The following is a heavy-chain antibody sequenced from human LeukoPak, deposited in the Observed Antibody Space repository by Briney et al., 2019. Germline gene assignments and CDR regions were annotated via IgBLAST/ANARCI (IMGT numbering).Heavy chain of an antibody. CDR2: FYPGDSDT. J-gene: IGHJ3*02. CDR3: ARHGLLSYVDAFDI. D-gene: IGHD3-16*01. Sequence: GESLKISCKGSGYSFTSYWIGWVRQLPGKGLEWMGIFYPGDSDTRYSPPFQGQVTISADKSISTAYLQWSSLKASDTAMYYCARHGLLSYVDAFDIWGQGTMVTVSS. V-gene: IGHV5-51*01. CDR1: GYSFTSYW.